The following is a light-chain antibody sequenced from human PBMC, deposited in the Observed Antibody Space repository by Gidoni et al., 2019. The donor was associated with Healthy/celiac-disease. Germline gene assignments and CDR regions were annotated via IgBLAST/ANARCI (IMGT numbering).Light chain of an antibody. V-gene: IGKV4-1*01. CDR3: QQYYSPPPT. Sequence: DIVMTQPPASLLVSLGERATINCKPSQSVLYSSDNKSYLAWYQQKPGQPPRLLIYWASTRESGIPDRLSGSGSGTDFTLTISSLQAEDEAVYYCQQYYSPPPTFGQGTKVEIK. J-gene: IGKJ1*01. CDR1: QSVLYSSDNKSY. CDR2: WAS.